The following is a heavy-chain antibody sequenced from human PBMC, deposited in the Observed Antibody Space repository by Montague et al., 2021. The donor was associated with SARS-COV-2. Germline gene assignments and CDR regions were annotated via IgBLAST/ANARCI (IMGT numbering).Heavy chain of an antibody. J-gene: IGHJ4*01. Sequence: TLSLTRAVYAGSISSAGYSWSWIRQPTGKGPEWIGYIYHSDATYHNTSPKSRGTIPVDRPQNQFYLKLTFATAADTALYYCARVVSVPHTRGYSYGHLTLITDSNFFGYWGHRSLVSVSS. V-gene: IGHV4-30-2*01. CDR3: ARVVSVPHTRGYSYGHLTLITDSNFFGY. D-gene: IGHD5-18*01. CDR2: IYHSDAT. CDR1: AGSISSAGYS.